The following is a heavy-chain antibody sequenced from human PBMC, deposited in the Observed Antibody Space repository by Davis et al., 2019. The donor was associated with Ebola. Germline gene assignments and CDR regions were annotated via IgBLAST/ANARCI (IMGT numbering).Heavy chain of an antibody. D-gene: IGHD2-2*01. CDR3: ARRDEYCSSTSCPFDY. V-gene: IGHV4-39*01. J-gene: IGHJ4*02. Sequence: SETLSLTCTVSGGSISSSSYYWGWIRQPPGKGLEWIGSIYYSGSTYYNPSLKSRVTISVDTSKNQFSLKLSSVTAADTAVYYCARRDEYCSSTSCPFDYWGQGTLVTVSS. CDR2: IYYSGST. CDR1: GGSISSSSYY.